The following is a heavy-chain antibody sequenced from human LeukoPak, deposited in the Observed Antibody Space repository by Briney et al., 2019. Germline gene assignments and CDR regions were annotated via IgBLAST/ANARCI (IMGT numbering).Heavy chain of an antibody. CDR1: GFTFSSYA. J-gene: IGHJ4*02. D-gene: IGHD3-10*01. CDR3: ARGAYYGSGTLDY. V-gene: IGHV3-30*04. Sequence: GGSLRLSCAASGFTFSSYAMHWVRQAPGKGLEWVAAISYDGSNKYSADSVKGRFTISRDNSKNTLYLQMNSLRADDTAVYYCARGAYYGSGTLDYWGQGTLVTVSS. CDR2: ISYDGSNK.